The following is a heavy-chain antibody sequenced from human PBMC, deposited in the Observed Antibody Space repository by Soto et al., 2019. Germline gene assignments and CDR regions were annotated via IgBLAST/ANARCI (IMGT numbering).Heavy chain of an antibody. CDR3: AKSTSSSWYFGDPLYYYGMDV. V-gene: IGHV3-23*01. CDR2: ISGSGGST. CDR1: GFTFSSYA. D-gene: IGHD6-13*01. J-gene: IGHJ6*02. Sequence: GGSLRLSCAASGFTFSSYAMSWVRQAPGKGLEWVSAISGSGGSTYYADSVKGRFTISRDNSKNTLYLQMNSLRAEDTAVYYCAKSTSSSWYFGDPLYYYGMDVWGQGTTVTVSS.